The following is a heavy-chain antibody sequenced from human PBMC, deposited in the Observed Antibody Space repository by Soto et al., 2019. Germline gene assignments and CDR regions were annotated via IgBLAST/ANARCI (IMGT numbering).Heavy chain of an antibody. J-gene: IGHJ4*02. CDR1: GFSFVNYA. V-gene: IGHV3-23*01. D-gene: IGHD6-19*01. CDR2: LSGSGTST. Sequence: EVQLLESGGGLVQRGGSLRLSCAASGFSFVNYAMNWVRQAPGKGLEWVPGLSGSGTSTYYAASVKGRFTISRDNSRDTLFLQMNSLTADDTAVYYCAKATTNGGWFNPFDSWGQGALVTVSS. CDR3: AKATTNGGWFNPFDS.